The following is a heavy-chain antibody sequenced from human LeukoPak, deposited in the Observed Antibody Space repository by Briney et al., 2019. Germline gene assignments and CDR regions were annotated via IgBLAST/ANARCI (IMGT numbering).Heavy chain of an antibody. CDR3: AREFRVTSMTTASLDY. CDR2: INYSGRT. J-gene: IGHJ4*02. Sequence: SETLSLTCVVYGGPSSGYFWSWIRQPPGKGLEWIGEINYSGRTNYNPSLKSRVTISVDTSENQFFLKMSSVTAADTAIYYCAREFRVTSMTTASLDYWGQGSLVTVSS. D-gene: IGHD4-17*01. CDR1: GGPSSGYF. V-gene: IGHV4-34*01.